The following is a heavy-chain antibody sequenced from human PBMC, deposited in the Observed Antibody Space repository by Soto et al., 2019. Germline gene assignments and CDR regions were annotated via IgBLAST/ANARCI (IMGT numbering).Heavy chain of an antibody. Sequence: QVQLQQWGAGLLKPSETLSLTCAVNGGSLTGYSWSWIRQPPGKGLEWIGEIKDGGSTNYSPSLRGRATISSDTSNNQFSLKLNSVTAADTAVYYCARGQEGIVATHWDQGALVTVSS. CDR1: GGSLTGYS. V-gene: IGHV4-34*01. D-gene: IGHD5-12*01. CDR2: IKDGGST. J-gene: IGHJ4*02. CDR3: ARGQEGIVATH.